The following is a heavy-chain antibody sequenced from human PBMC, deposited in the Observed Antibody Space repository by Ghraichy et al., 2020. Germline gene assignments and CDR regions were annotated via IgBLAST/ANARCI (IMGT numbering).Heavy chain of an antibody. V-gene: IGHV4-39*07. CDR3: ARQTARTYYYYGMDV. CDR2: IYYSGST. Sequence: SETLSLTCTVSGGSISSSSYYWGWIRQPPGKGLEWIGSIYYSGSTYYNPSLKSRVTISVDTSKNQFSLKLSSVTAADTAVYYCARQTARTYYYYGMDVWGQGTTVTVSS. CDR1: GGSISSSSYY. J-gene: IGHJ6*02. D-gene: IGHD2-21*02.